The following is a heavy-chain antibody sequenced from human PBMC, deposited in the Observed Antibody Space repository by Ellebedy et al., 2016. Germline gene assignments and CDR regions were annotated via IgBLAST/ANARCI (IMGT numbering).Heavy chain of an antibody. J-gene: IGHJ4*02. CDR1: GFSVSSNY. D-gene: IGHD4-17*01. CDR2: MWANGNDK. Sequence: GESLKISCVVSGFSVSSNYLSWVRQAPGKGLEWVAVMWANGNDKNYADSVKSRFTVSRGTSKNTVYLKMNSLRAEDTAVYYCARAGVTVTGAFDYWGQGTLVTVSS. CDR3: ARAGVTVTGAFDY. V-gene: IGHV3-33*08.